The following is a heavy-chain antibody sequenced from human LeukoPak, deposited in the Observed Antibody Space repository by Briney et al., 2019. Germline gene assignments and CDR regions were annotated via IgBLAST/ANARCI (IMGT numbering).Heavy chain of an antibody. D-gene: IGHD3-22*01. J-gene: IGHJ4*02. CDR3: ARQPLDYDLPGYFDY. CDR2: IYSGGST. V-gene: IGHV3-53*01. Sequence: GGSLRLSCAASGFTVSSNYMSWVRQAPGKGLEWVSVIYSGGSTYYADSVKGRFTISRDNSKNTLYLQMNSLRAEDTAVYYCARQPLDYDLPGYFDYWGQGTLVTVSS. CDR1: GFTVSSNY.